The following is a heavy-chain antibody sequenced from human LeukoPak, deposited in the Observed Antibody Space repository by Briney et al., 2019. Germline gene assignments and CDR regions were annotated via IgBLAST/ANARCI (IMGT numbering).Heavy chain of an antibody. J-gene: IGHJ5*02. CDR3: ARQQCNGGSCYSRAIWFDP. CDR2: IYYTGTT. CDR1: GGSISSTNYF. V-gene: IGHV4-39*01. Sequence: SETLSLTCNVSGGSISSTNYFWGWIRQPPGKGLEWIGSIYYTGTTYYSPSLKSRVTISVHTSQNQFSLKLSSVTAADTDVYYCARQQCNGGSCYSRAIWFDPWGQGTLVTVSS. D-gene: IGHD2-15*01.